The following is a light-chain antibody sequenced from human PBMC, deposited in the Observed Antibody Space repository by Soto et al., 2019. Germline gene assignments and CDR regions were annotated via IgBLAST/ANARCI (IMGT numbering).Light chain of an antibody. CDR1: QSINSN. V-gene: IGKV3-20*01. Sequence: VMTQSPATLSVSPGERATLSCTASQSINSNLAWYQQRPGQAPRLLIYGSSSRATGTPDRFSGSGSGTDFTLTVSRLEPEDFAVYYCQQYGTSPQTFGQGTKVDIK. J-gene: IGKJ1*01. CDR3: QQYGTSPQT. CDR2: GSS.